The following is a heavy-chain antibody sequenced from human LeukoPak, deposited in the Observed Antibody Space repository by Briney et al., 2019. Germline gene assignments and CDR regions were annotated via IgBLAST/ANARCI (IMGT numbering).Heavy chain of an antibody. V-gene: IGHV3-48*01. J-gene: IGHJ3*02. CDR2: ISSSSSTI. CDR3: ASILWLYYYGRGGAFDI. CDR1: GITFSSYS. D-gene: IGHD3-10*02. Sequence: GGSLRLSCAASGITFSSYSMNWVRQVPGKGLEWVSYISSSSSTIYYADSVKGRFTISRDNAKNSLYLQMSSLRAEDTAVYYCASILWLYYYGRGGAFDIWGQGTMVTVSS.